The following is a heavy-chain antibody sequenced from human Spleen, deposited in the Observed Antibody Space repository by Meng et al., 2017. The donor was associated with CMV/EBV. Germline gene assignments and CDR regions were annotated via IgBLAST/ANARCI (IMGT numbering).Heavy chain of an antibody. J-gene: IGHJ5*02. CDR1: GFAVETNY. Sequence: LSLTCAASGFAVETNYMSWVRQAPEKGLEWVSSFSITGGPKYYADSVKGRFTVPRDDSKNTLYLQMDSLRTEATAVYYWARDPWKQRIGGGWFDPWGQGTLVTVSS. CDR2: SITGGPK. V-gene: IGHV3-53*01. CDR3: ARDPWKQRIGGGWFDP. D-gene: IGHD1-1*01.